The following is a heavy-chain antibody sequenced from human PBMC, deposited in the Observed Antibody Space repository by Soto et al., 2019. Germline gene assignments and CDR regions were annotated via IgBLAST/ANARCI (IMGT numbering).Heavy chain of an antibody. Sequence: SETLSLTCTVSGGSISSYYWSWIRRPPGRGLEWIGYIYYSGSTNYNPSLKSRVTISVDTSKNQFSLKLSSVTAADTAVYYCARGGYDFWSGYYLSYYYGMDVWGQGTTVTVSS. CDR1: GGSISSYY. CDR2: IYYSGST. V-gene: IGHV4-59*01. J-gene: IGHJ6*02. CDR3: ARGGYDFWSGYYLSYYYGMDV. D-gene: IGHD3-3*01.